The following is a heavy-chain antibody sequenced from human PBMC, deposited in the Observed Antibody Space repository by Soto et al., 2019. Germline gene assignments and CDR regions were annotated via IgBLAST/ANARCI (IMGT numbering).Heavy chain of an antibody. CDR1: GYTFTGYY. J-gene: IGHJ4*02. CDR3: AGGNCAGDCYFDY. V-gene: IGHV1-46*01. CDR2: INSGGGNT. Sequence: QVQLVQSGTEVKKPGASVKISCKAFGYTFTGYYIYWVRQAPGQGLEFMGAINSGGGNTDYAQKFQGRVTVTRDTSTSTVHMELTSLRFDDTAVYYCAGGNCAGDCYFDYWGQGTLVTVSS. D-gene: IGHD2-21*02.